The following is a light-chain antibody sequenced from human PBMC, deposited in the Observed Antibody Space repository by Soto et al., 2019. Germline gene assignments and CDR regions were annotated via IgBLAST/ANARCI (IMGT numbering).Light chain of an antibody. Sequence: ELVLTQSPGTLSLSPGEGATLSCRASQSVSSRNVAWFRQKPGQAPRLLSYGASNRAPGIPDRFRGSGSGTDFILTVNRVEPEDIALYYCQAYGDAHPAYTFGTGIKLQSK. V-gene: IGKV3-20*01. CDR1: QSVSSRN. J-gene: IGKJ2*01. CDR3: QAYGDAHPAYT. CDR2: GAS.